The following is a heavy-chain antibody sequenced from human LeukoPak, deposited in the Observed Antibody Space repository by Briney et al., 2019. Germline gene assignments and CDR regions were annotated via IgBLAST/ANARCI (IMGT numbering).Heavy chain of an antibody. CDR3: AKDPSWIQLWSHYYFDY. J-gene: IGHJ4*02. CDR2: ISYDGSNK. CDR1: GFTFSSYG. V-gene: IGHV3-30*18. Sequence: PGGSLRLSCAASGFTFSSYGMHWVRQAPGEGLEWVAVISYDGSNKYYADSVKGRFTISRDNSKNTLYLHMNSLRAEDTAVYYCAKDPSWIQLWSHYYFDYWGQGTLVTVSS. D-gene: IGHD5-18*01.